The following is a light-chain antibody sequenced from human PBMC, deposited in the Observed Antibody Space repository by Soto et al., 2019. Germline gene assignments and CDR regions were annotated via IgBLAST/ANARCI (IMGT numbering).Light chain of an antibody. J-gene: IGKJ5*01. CDR1: QSISTY. CDR3: QQSERDPIT. CDR2: DAS. V-gene: IGKV1-39*01. Sequence: DIQMTQSPSSLSASVGNRVTITCRASQSISTYLNWYQKKPGKAPNLLIYDASRLQSGVPSRFSGSGGGTDFTLSISSVQHEDFATYFCQQSERDPITFGQGTQLDI.